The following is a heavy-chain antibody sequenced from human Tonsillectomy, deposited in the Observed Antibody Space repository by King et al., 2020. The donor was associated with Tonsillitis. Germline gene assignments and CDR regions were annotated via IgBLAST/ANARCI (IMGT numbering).Heavy chain of an antibody. J-gene: IGHJ4*02. Sequence: QLVQSGAEVKKPGASVKVSCKASGYTFTDYYMHWVRQAPGQGLEWMGWINPNSGGTKYAQEFQGRVTVTRDTSISTAYMGVNRLRCDDTAVYYCAREGEGCSSTSCYTFDYWGQGTLVTVSS. D-gene: IGHD2-2*02. CDR1: GYTFTDYY. V-gene: IGHV1-2*02. CDR3: AREGEGCSSTSCYTFDY. CDR2: INPNSGGT.